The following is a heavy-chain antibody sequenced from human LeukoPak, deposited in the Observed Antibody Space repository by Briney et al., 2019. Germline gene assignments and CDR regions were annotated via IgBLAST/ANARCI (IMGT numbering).Heavy chain of an antibody. J-gene: IGHJ4*02. CDR2: INPSGGST. CDR3: ARVESPYDSSGYFYY. Sequence: ASVKVSCKASGYTFTSYYMHWVRQAPGQGLEWMGIINPSGGSTSYAQKFQGRVTITADESTSTAYMELSSLRSEDTAVYYCARVESPYDSSGYFYYWGQGTLVTVSS. V-gene: IGHV1-46*01. CDR1: GYTFTSYY. D-gene: IGHD3-22*01.